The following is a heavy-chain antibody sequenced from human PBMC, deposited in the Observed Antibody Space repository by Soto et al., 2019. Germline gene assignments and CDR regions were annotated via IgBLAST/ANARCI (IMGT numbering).Heavy chain of an antibody. Sequence: EVPLVESGGGLVQPGGSLRLACAVSGFTFSSFWMHWVRQAPGEGLVWVSRINTDGSSTSDADSVTGRFTIARDTAKNTLYPQMNSLRVEDTSMYYCAKRGVDTFGMSYWGKGTLVTFAS. V-gene: IGHV3-74*01. J-gene: IGHJ4*02. CDR3: AKRGVDTFGMSY. D-gene: IGHD3-10*01. CDR1: GFTFSSFW. CDR2: INTDGSST.